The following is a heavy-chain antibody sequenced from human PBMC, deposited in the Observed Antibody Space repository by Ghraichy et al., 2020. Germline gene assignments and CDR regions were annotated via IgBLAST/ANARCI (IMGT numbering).Heavy chain of an antibody. V-gene: IGHV3-7*04. CDR3: GRGGYIYGSNPVDY. J-gene: IGHJ4*02. CDR1: GFTFNTYY. CDR2: IKQDGSAK. Sequence: GGSLRLSCAASGFTFNTYYMTWVRQAPGKGLEWVANIKQDGSAKYYVDSVKGRFTISRDNAKDSVYLQMNSLRAEDTAVYYCGRGGYIYGSNPVDYWGQGNQVTVSS. D-gene: IGHD5-18*01.